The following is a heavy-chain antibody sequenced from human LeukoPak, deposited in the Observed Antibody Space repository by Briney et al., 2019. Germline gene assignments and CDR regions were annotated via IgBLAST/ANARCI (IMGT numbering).Heavy chain of an antibody. Sequence: ASVKVSCKASGYTFTGYYMHCVRQAPGQGLEWMGWINPNSGGTNYAQKFQGRVTMTRDTSISTAYMELSRLRSDDTAVYYCARDLDSSGTDGGFDYWGQGTLVTVSS. J-gene: IGHJ4*02. D-gene: IGHD3-22*01. V-gene: IGHV1-2*02. CDR3: ARDLDSSGTDGGFDY. CDR2: INPNSGGT. CDR1: GYTFTGYY.